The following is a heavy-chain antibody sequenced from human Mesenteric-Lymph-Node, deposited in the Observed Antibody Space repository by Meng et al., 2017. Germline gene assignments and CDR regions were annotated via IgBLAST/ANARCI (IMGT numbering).Heavy chain of an antibody. Sequence: LQFQDSGQGLGMPSGTLSPPCTVSGGSISSNGYYWDWVRQPPGKGLEWIGAIYHSGSTSYNPSLQSRVTMFVDTTKNQFSLMLTSVTATDTAVYYCARRRGGSGRDCWGQGTLVTVSS. CDR3: ARRRGGSGRDC. CDR2: IYHSGST. D-gene: IGHD3-10*01. CDR1: GGSISSNGYY. V-gene: IGHV4-39*01. J-gene: IGHJ4*02.